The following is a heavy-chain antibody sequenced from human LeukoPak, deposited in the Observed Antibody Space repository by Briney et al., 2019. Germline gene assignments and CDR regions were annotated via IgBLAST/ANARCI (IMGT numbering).Heavy chain of an antibody. Sequence: PGGSLRLSCAASGFTFSSYGMSWVRQDPGKGLEWVSTISGSGGSTYYADSVKGRSTISRDNSKNTLYLQMNSLRAEDTAVYYCAKTYVWYYFDYWGQGTLVTVSS. CDR3: AKTYVWYYFDY. D-gene: IGHD3-16*01. V-gene: IGHV3-23*01. J-gene: IGHJ4*02. CDR2: ISGSGGST. CDR1: GFTFSSYG.